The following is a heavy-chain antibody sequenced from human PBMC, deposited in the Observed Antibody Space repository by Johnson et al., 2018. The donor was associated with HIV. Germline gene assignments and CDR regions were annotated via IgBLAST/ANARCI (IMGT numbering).Heavy chain of an antibody. CDR2: ISFDGTNK. Sequence: VQLVESGGGVVQPGRSLRLSCAASGFTFSSYAMHWVRQAPGKGLEWVAVISFDGTNKYYADSVKGRFTISRDNSKSTLYLQMNSLRAEDTAMYYCARPATTLRKDAFDIWGQGTMVIVSS. CDR1: GFTFSSYA. CDR3: ARPATTLRKDAFDI. V-gene: IGHV3-30-3*01. D-gene: IGHD1-7*01. J-gene: IGHJ3*02.